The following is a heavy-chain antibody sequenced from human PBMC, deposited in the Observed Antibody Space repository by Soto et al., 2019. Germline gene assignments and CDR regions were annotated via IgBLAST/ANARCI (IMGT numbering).Heavy chain of an antibody. V-gene: IGHV4-31*03. Sequence: PSETLSLTCRVSGASISGDGHYWSWIRQYPGGGLEWIGYLYYSGSTFYTPSLRSRVSILGDTSKNQFSLSLTSVTAADTAVYYCARDHIAVTGLNWGQGILVTVSS. J-gene: IGHJ4*02. D-gene: IGHD6-19*01. CDR3: ARDHIAVTGLN. CDR2: LYYSGST. CDR1: GASISGDGHY.